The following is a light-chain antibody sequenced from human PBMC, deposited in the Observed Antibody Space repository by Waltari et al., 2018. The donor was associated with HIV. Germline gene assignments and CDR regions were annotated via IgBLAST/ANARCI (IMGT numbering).Light chain of an antibody. CDR3: QSYDSTGV. CDR1: SSNIGAGYD. Sequence: QSVLTQPPSVSGAPGQRVTISCTGSSSNIGAGYDVPWYQQLPGTAPKLLIYGNSKRPSGFPDRFSCSKSGTSASLAITGLQAEDEADYYCQSYDSTGVFGGGTKLTVL. CDR2: GNS. J-gene: IGLJ3*02. V-gene: IGLV1-40*01.